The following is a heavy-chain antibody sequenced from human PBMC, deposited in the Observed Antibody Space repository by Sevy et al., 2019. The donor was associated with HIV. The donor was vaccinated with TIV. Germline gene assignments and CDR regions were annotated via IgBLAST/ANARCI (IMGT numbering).Heavy chain of an antibody. D-gene: IGHD3-22*01. CDR1: GFSFDSYG. V-gene: IGHV3-23*01. CDR3: AKGGGGHYDPDEIGYYFYYYNMDV. J-gene: IGHJ6*03. CDR2: ISGSGTRT. Sequence: GGSLRLSCAVSGFSFDSYGMTWVRQAPGKGLEWVSGISGSGTRTYYADSVKGRFIISRDNSKNTLYLQMNSVRSEDTGINYCAKGGGGHYDPDEIGYYFYYYNMDVWGKGTTVTVSS.